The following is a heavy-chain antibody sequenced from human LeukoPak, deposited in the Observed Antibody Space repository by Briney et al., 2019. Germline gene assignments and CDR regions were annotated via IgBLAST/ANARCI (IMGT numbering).Heavy chain of an antibody. CDR3: AREWSRFTPPDY. CDR1: GFTFSSYS. J-gene: IGHJ4*02. Sequence: GGSLRLSCAASGFTFSSYSMNWVRQAPGKGLEWVSSISSSSSYIYYADSVKGRFTISRDDAKNSLYLQMNSLRAEDTAVYYCAREWSRFTPPDYWGQGTLVTVSS. V-gene: IGHV3-21*01. CDR2: ISSSSSYI. D-gene: IGHD2-8*01.